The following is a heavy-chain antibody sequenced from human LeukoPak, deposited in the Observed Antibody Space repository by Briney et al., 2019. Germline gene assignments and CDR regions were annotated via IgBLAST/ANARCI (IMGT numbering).Heavy chain of an antibody. D-gene: IGHD6-19*01. CDR2: ISGDGGST. Sequence: GGSLRLSCAASGFTFDDYAMHWVRQAPGKGLEWVSLISGDGGSTYYADSVKGRFTISRDNSKNSLHLQVNSLRTEDTALYYCAKDSSSGWYYYYGMDVWGQGTTVTVSS. CDR3: AKDSSSGWYYYYGMDV. V-gene: IGHV3-43*02. J-gene: IGHJ6*02. CDR1: GFTFDDYA.